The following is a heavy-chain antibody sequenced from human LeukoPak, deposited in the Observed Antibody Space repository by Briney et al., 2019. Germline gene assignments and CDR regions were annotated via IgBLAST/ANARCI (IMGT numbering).Heavy chain of an antibody. D-gene: IGHD2-2*01. Sequence: SVKVSCKASGYTFTSYGISWVRQAPGQGLEWMGGIIPIFGTANYAQKFQGRVTITADESTSTAYMELSSLRSEDTAVYYCARELVVVPAAPWGYYFDYWGQGTLVTVSS. CDR3: ARELVVVPAAPWGYYFDY. CDR1: GYTFTSYG. J-gene: IGHJ4*02. V-gene: IGHV1-69*13. CDR2: IIPIFGTA.